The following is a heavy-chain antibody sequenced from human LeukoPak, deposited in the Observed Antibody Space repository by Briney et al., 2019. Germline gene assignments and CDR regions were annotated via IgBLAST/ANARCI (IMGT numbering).Heavy chain of an antibody. J-gene: IGHJ4*02. CDR3: ARDYCRTTSCLES. CDR1: GFSFDDYG. Sequence: SGGSLRLSCAASGFSFDDYGMSWVRQPPGKGLECVSGINWNGGSTGYADSVKGRFTISRDNSKNTVYLQMNSLRAEDTAVYYCARDYCRTTSCLESWGQGTLVTVSS. CDR2: INWNGGST. V-gene: IGHV3-20*04. D-gene: IGHD2-2*01.